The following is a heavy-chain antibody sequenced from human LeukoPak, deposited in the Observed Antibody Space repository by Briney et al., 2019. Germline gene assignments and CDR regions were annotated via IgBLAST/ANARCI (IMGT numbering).Heavy chain of an antibody. CDR1: GYTLTSYG. Sequence: GASVKVSCRASGYTLTSYGISWVRQAPGQGLEWMGWISAYNSNTNYAQKLQGRVTMTTDTSTSTAYMELRSLRSDDTAVYYCARDVFVAAAGTYYYGMDVWGQGTTVTVSS. J-gene: IGHJ6*02. D-gene: IGHD6-13*01. V-gene: IGHV1-18*01. CDR2: ISAYNSNT. CDR3: ARDVFVAAAGTYYYGMDV.